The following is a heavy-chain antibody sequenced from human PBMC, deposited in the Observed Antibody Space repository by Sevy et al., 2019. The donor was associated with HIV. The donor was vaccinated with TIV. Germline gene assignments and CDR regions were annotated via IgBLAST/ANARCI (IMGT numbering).Heavy chain of an antibody. Sequence: SETLSLTCAVYGGSFSNNYWSWIRQPPGKGLEWIGEINHSGSTNYNPSLKSRVTISVDASKNQFSLKLGSVTAADPAVYYCARSPSDYGDYGSYFDYWGHGTLVTVSS. CDR2: INHSGST. V-gene: IGHV4-34*01. D-gene: IGHD4-17*01. CDR3: ARSPSDYGDYGSYFDY. CDR1: GGSFSNNY. J-gene: IGHJ4*01.